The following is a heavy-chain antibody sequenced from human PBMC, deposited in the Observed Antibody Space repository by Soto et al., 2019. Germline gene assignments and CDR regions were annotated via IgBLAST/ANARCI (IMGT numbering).Heavy chain of an antibody. J-gene: IGHJ4*02. CDR1: GGSITHDNW. CDR3: ARHGGYCSGGSCPPGY. V-gene: IGHV4-4*02. D-gene: IGHD2-15*01. CDR2: ISHDGTT. Sequence: QVQLQESGPGLVKPSETLSLTCAVSGGSITHDNWWNWARQPPGKGLEWIGEISHDGTTNYNPSLKSRVTISVDMSKKQFSLKVSSVTAADTAVYYCARHGGYCSGGSCPPGYWGQGTLVTVSS.